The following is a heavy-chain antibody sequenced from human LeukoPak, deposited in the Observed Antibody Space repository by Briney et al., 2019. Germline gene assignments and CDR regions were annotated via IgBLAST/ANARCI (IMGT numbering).Heavy chain of an antibody. CDR2: INHSGST. J-gene: IGHJ6*03. D-gene: IGHD3-10*01. V-gene: IGHV4-34*01. Sequence: SETLSLTCAVSGGSISSGGYSWSWIRQPPGKGLEWIGEINHSGSTNYNPSLKSRVTISVDTSKNQFSLKLSSVTAADTAVYYCARVVRLRNYYGSERPYYMDVWGEGTTVTVSS. CDR3: ARVVRLRNYYGSERPYYMDV. CDR1: GGSISSGGYS.